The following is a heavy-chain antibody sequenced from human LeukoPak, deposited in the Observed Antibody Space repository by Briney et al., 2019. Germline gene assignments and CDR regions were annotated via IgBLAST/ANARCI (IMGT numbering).Heavy chain of an antibody. V-gene: IGHV3-48*04. Sequence: GGSLRLSCAASGFTFSTYSMTWVRQAPGKGLEWISHISAARGIKYADSVKGRFTVSRDNGKRSLYIHLNSLRAEDTAVYYWAKDQGGGYYYDSTSLDFWGQGTLVTVSS. CDR2: ISAARGI. D-gene: IGHD3-22*01. CDR3: AKDQGGGYYYDSTSLDF. J-gene: IGHJ4*02. CDR1: GFTFSTYS.